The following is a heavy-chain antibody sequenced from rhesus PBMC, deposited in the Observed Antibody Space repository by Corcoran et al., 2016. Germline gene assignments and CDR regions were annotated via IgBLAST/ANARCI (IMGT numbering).Heavy chain of an antibody. Sequence: QVQLQQWGEGLVKPSETLSLTCAVYGGSVSGYWWGWIGQPPGTGLEWVGRIRSGGRTNYNPSLKSRVTISIDTSKNQFSLKLSSVTAADTAVYYCARLSSWSDYYNYFDYWGQGVLVTVSS. CDR1: GGSVSGYW. CDR3: ARLSSWSDYYNYFDY. CDR2: IRSGGRT. V-gene: IGHV4-160*01. J-gene: IGHJ4*01. D-gene: IGHD3-22*01.